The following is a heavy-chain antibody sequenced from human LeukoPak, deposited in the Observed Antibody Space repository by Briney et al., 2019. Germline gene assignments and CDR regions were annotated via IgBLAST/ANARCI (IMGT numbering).Heavy chain of an antibody. CDR3: EREDCSGGSCYSLSLTPVFHVFDI. Sequence: GASVKVSCKASGYAFTSYGISWVRQAPGQGLEWMGWISAYNGNTNYAPKLQGRVTMTTDTSTRTAYMELRSLRSDDTAVYYCEREDCSGGSCYSLSLTPVFHVFDIWGQGTMVTVSS. D-gene: IGHD2-15*01. V-gene: IGHV1-18*01. J-gene: IGHJ3*02. CDR2: ISAYNGNT. CDR1: GYAFTSYG.